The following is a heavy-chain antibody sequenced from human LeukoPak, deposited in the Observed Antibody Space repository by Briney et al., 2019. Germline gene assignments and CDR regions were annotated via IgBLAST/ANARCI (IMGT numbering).Heavy chain of an antibody. CDR2: IYSGGST. V-gene: IGHV3-66*01. Sequence: PGGSLGLSCAASGFTVSSNYMSWVRQAPGKGLEWVSVIYSGGSTYYADSVKGRFTISRDNSKNTLYLQMNSLRAEDTAVYYCARGPSSYCSGGSCYWFDPWGQGTLVTVSS. CDR3: ARGPSSYCSGGSCYWFDP. J-gene: IGHJ5*02. D-gene: IGHD2-15*01. CDR1: GFTVSSNY.